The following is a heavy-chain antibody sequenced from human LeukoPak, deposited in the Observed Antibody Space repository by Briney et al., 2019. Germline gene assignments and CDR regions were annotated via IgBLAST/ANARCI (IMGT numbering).Heavy chain of an antibody. Sequence: GGSLRLSCAASGFTFSSYCMSWVRQAPGKGLMWVSHINSDGSATSCADPVKGRCTISRDNAKNMLYSEMNSLRVEDTAVYFCTRDHGLDVWGQGTTVTVSS. CDR1: GFTFSSYC. V-gene: IGHV3-74*01. J-gene: IGHJ6*02. CDR2: INSDGSAT. CDR3: TRDHGLDV.